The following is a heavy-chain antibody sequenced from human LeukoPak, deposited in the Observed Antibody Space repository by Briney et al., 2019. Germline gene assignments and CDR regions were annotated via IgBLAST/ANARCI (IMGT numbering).Heavy chain of an antibody. CDR1: GGSFSGYY. V-gene: IGHV4-34*01. J-gene: IGHJ4*02. CDR2: INHSGST. Sequence: PSETLSLTCAIYGGSFSGYYWSWIRQPPGKGLEWIGEINHSGSTNYNPSLKSRVTISVDTSKNQFSLKLSSVTAADTAVYYCAGGPYVVVITKMPYYFDYWGQGTLVTVSS. D-gene: IGHD3-22*01. CDR3: AGGPYVVVITKMPYYFDY.